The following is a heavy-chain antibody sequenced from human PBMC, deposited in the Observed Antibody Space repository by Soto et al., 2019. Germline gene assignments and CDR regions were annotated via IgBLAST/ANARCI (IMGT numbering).Heavy chain of an antibody. D-gene: IGHD3-22*01. CDR3: ATEIVVVITTPPS. V-gene: IGHV4-39*01. CDR2: IYYSGST. CDR1: GGSISSSSYY. J-gene: IGHJ5*02. Sequence: SETLSLTCTVSGGSISSSSYYWGWIRQPPGKGLEWIGSIYYSGSTYYNPSLKSRVTISVDTSKNQFSLKLSSVTAADTAVYYCATEIVVVITTPPSWGQGTLVTVS.